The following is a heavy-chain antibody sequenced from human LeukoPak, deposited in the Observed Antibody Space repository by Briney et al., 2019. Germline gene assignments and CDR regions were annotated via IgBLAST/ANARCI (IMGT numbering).Heavy chain of an antibody. CDR1: GFTFSNAW. CDR2: IKSKTDGGTT. D-gene: IGHD1-1*01. CDR3: NLESDYYYYYGMDV. V-gene: IGHV3-15*01. Sequence: GGSLRLSCAASGFTFSNAWMSWVRQAPGKGLEWVGRIKSKTDGGTTDYAAPVKGRFTISRDDSKNTLYLQMNSLKTEDTAVYYCNLESDYYYYYGMDVWGQGTTVTVSS. J-gene: IGHJ6*02.